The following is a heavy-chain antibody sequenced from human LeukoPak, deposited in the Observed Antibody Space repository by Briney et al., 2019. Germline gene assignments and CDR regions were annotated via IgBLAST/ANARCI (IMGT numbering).Heavy chain of an antibody. CDR1: GFTVSSNY. J-gene: IGHJ6*02. Sequence: GGSLRLSCAASGFTVSSNYMSWVRQAPGKGLEWVSVIYSGGSTYYADSVKGRFTISRDNSKNTLYLQMNSLRAEDTAVYYCAREENYYYYGMDVWGHGTTVTVSS. CDR2: IYSGGST. V-gene: IGHV3-66*01. CDR3: AREENYYYYGMDV.